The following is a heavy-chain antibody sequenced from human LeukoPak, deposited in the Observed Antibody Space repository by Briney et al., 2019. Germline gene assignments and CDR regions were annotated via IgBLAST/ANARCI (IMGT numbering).Heavy chain of an antibody. CDR2: IKQDGSEK. Sequence: GGSLRLSCGASGFTFSTYWMSWVRQAPGKGLEWVANIKQDGSEKYYVDSVKGRFTISRDKAKNSLYLQMNSLRAEDTAIYYCASHQSRRFDYWGQGTLVTVSS. V-gene: IGHV3-7*01. CDR1: GFTFSTYW. J-gene: IGHJ4*02. CDR3: ASHQSRRFDY.